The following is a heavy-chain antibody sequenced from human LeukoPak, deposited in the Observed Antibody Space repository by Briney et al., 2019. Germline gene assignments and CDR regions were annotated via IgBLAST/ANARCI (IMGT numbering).Heavy chain of an antibody. CDR3: ASIATFDAFDI. D-gene: IGHD1-26*01. J-gene: IGHJ3*02. V-gene: IGHV4-34*01. CDR2: INHSGST. Sequence: PSETLSLTCAVYGGSFSGYYWSWIRQPPGKGLEWIGEINHSGSTNYNPSLKSRVTISVDTSKNQFSLKLSSVTAADTAVYYCASIATFDAFDIWGQGTMVTVSS. CDR1: GGSFSGYY.